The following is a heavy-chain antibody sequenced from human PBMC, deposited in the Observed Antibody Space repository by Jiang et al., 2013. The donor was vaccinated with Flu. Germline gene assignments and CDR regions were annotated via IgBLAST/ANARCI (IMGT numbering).Heavy chain of an antibody. V-gene: IGHV4-34*01. CDR3: ARGKTLRFLEWARNAQNNWFDP. D-gene: IGHD3-3*01. CDR1: GGSFSGYY. CDR2: INHSGST. Sequence: LLKPSETLSLTCAVYGGSFSGYYWSWIRQPPGKGLEWIGEINHSGSTNYNPSLKSRVTISVDTSKNQFSLKLSSVTAADTAVYYCARGKTLRFLEWARNAQNNWFDPWGQGTLVTVSS. J-gene: IGHJ5*02.